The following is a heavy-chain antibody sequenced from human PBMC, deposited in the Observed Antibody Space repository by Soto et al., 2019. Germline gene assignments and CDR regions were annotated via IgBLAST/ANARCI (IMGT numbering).Heavy chain of an antibody. CDR1: GYTFTSYD. J-gene: IGHJ4*02. CDR3: ARGDSSSWSSKGDFDY. CDR2: MNPNSGNT. D-gene: IGHD6-13*01. Sequence: ASVKVSCKASGYTFTSYDINLVRQATGQGLEWMGWMNPNSGNTGYAQKFQGRVTMTRNTSTSTAYMELRSLRSDDTAVYYCARGDSSSWSSKGDFDYWGQGTLVTVSS. V-gene: IGHV1-8*01.